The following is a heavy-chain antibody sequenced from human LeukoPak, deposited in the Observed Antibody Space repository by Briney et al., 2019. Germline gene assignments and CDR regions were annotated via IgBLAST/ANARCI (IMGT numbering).Heavy chain of an antibody. D-gene: IGHD6-6*01. CDR2: ISWNSGSI. Sequence: GRSLRLSCAASGFTFDDYAMHWVRQVPGKGLEWVSGISWNSGSIGYADSVKGRFTISRDNAKKSLYLQTNSLRAEDTALYYCAKDLTYSSSSGFDYWGQGTLVTVSS. CDR1: GFTFDDYA. V-gene: IGHV3-9*01. J-gene: IGHJ4*02. CDR3: AKDLTYSSSSGFDY.